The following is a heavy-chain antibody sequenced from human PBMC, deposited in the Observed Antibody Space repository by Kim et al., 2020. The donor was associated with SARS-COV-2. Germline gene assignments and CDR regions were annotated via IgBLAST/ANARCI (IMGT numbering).Heavy chain of an antibody. D-gene: IGHD6-13*01. Sequence: SQTLSLTCTVSGGSISSYYWSWIRQPPGKGLEWIGYIYYSGGTNYNPSLKSRVTISVDTSKNQFSLKLSSVTAADTAVYYCARNRVAAAEYYYYYYGMDV. CDR3: ARNRVAAAEYYYYYYGMDV. CDR2: IYYSGGT. V-gene: IGHV4-59*01. CDR1: GGSISSYY. J-gene: IGHJ6*01.